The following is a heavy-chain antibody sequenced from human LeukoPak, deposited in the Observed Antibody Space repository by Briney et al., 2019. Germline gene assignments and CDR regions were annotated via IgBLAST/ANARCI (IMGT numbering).Heavy chain of an antibody. CDR3: ARDRQDCSSTSCYDYYYYMDV. V-gene: IGHV1-18*01. D-gene: IGHD2-2*01. J-gene: IGHJ6*03. CDR2: ISAYNGNT. CDR1: GYTFTSYG. Sequence: ASVKVSCKASGYTFTSYGVNWVRQAPGQGLEWTGWISAYNGNTNYAQKLQGRVTMTTDTSTSTAYMELRSLRSDDTAVYYCARDRQDCSSTSCYDYYYYMDVWGKGTTVTVSS.